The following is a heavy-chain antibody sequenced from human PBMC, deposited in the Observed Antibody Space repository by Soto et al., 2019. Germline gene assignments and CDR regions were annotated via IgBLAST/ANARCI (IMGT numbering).Heavy chain of an antibody. D-gene: IGHD6-6*01. J-gene: IGHJ4*02. CDR3: ARVRGIGIAALDY. Sequence: GAAMKVPCKASGYTFFTYGISRVRQAPGQGLEWMGWINPNSGGTNYAQKFQGWVTMTRDTSISTAYMELSRLRSDDTAVYYCARVRGIGIAALDYWGQGTLVTVSS. CDR2: INPNSGGT. V-gene: IGHV1-2*04. CDR1: GYTFFTYG.